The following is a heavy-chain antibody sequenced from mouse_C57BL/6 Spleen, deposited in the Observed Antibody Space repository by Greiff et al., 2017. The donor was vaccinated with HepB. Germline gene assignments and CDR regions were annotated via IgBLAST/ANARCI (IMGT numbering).Heavy chain of an antibody. CDR1: GYTFTDYE. D-gene: IGHD2-5*01. CDR2: IDPETGGT. CDR3: TREEDIVTTYFDV. Sequence: QVQLQQPGAELVRPGASVTLSCKASGYTFTDYEMHWVKQTPVHGLEWIGAIDPETGGTAYNQKFKGKAILTADKSSSTAYMELRSLTSEDSAVYYCTREEDIVTTYFDVWGTGTTVTVSS. V-gene: IGHV1-15*01. J-gene: IGHJ1*03.